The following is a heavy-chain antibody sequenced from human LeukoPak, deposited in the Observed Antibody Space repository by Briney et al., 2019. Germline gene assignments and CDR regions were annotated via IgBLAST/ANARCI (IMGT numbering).Heavy chain of an antibody. D-gene: IGHD3-3*01. CDR3: ARYDFILISYFDL. V-gene: IGHV3-53*01. Sequence: GGSLRLSCAASGFTFTTYWMSWVRQAPGKKLEWVSDIYSDGTTFYADSVKGRFTISRDNSKNTLYLQMNSLRAEDTAVYHCARYDFILISYFDLWGRGALVTVSS. CDR1: GFTFTTYW. J-gene: IGHJ2*01. CDR2: IYSDGTT.